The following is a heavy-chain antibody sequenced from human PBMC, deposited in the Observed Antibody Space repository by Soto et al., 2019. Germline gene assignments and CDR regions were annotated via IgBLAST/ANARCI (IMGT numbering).Heavy chain of an antibody. D-gene: IGHD3-22*01. J-gene: IGHJ1*01. V-gene: IGHV1-18*01. CDR2: ISAYNGNT. CDR3: ERDRRGYYFDSSGYYDLHD. Sequence: ASVKVSCKASGYTFTSYGISWVRQAPGQGLEWMGWISAYNGNTNYAQKLQGRVTMTTDTSTSTAYMELRRLRSDDTAVYYCERDRRGYYFDSSGYYDLHDWGQGTLVTVSS. CDR1: GYTFTSYG.